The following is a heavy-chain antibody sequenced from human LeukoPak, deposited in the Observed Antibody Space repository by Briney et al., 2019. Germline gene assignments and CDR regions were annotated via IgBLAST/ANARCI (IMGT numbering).Heavy chain of an antibody. CDR2: ISAYNGNT. CDR1: GYTFTSYG. V-gene: IGHV1-18*01. Sequence: ASVKVSCKASGYTFTSYGISWVRQAPGQGLEWMGWISAYNGNTNYAQKLQGRATMTTDTSTSTAYMELRSLRSDDTAVYYCARDRVGQQLVLQWFDPWGQGTLVTVSS. J-gene: IGHJ5*02. CDR3: ARDRVGQQLVLQWFDP. D-gene: IGHD6-13*01.